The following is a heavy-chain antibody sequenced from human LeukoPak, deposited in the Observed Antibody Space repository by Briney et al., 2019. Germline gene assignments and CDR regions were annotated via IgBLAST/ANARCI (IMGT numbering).Heavy chain of an antibody. CDR2: ISGSGSTV. J-gene: IGHJ4*02. V-gene: IGHV3-11*04. D-gene: IGHD3-10*01. Sequence: GGSLRLSCAASGFTFSDYYMSWIRQAPGKGLEWVSYISGSGSTVYYAASVRGRFTISRDNAKNSLYLQMNSLRAEDTAVYYCARRRSGNLDYRGQGTLVTVSS. CDR3: ARRRSGNLDY. CDR1: GFTFSDYY.